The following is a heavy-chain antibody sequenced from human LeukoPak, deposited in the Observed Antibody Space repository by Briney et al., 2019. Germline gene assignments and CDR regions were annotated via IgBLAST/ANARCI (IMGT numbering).Heavy chain of an antibody. Sequence: GSLRLSCAASGFTVSSNYMSWVRQAPGKGLEWIGYIYYSGSTNYNPSLKSRVTISVDTSKNQFSLKLSSVTAADTAVYYCARTLRGYSYGRPSYYFDYWGQGTLVTVSS. CDR1: GFTVSSNY. D-gene: IGHD5-18*01. CDR3: ARTLRGYSYGRPSYYFDY. J-gene: IGHJ4*02. CDR2: IYYSGST. V-gene: IGHV4-59*02.